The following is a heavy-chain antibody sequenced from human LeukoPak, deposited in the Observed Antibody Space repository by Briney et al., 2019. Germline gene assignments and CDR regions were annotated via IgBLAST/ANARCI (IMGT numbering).Heavy chain of an antibody. CDR1: GFTFSASA. V-gene: IGHV3-73*01. Sequence: GSLKLSCAASGFTFSASAMHWVRQASGKGLEWVGRIRTKTNNFATAYAASVKGRFTVSRDDSKNTAYLQMNSLKTEDTAVYYCTRLLDYNGYYYGAFDYWGQGTLVTVSS. J-gene: IGHJ4*02. CDR3: TRLLDYNGYYYGAFDY. CDR2: IRTKTNNFAT. D-gene: IGHD3-22*01.